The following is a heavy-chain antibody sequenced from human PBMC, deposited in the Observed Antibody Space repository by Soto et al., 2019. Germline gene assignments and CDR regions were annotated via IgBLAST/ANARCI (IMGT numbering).Heavy chain of an antibody. Sequence: GGSLRLSCAASGFTFSSYWMHWVRQAPGKGLVWVSRINSDGSSTSYADSVKGRFTISRDNAKNTLYLQMNSLRAEDTAVYYCASSIAAAGNFDYWGQGTLVTVSS. D-gene: IGHD6-13*01. CDR2: INSDGSST. CDR3: ASSIAAAGNFDY. CDR1: GFTFSSYW. V-gene: IGHV3-74*01. J-gene: IGHJ4*02.